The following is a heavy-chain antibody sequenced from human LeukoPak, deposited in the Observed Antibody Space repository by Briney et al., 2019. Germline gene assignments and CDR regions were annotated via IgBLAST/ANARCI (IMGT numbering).Heavy chain of an antibody. CDR1: GFAFSTCS. CDR2: MSGSGASI. CDR3: ARGDRDGHNSDNWFDP. V-gene: IGHV3-23*01. D-gene: IGHD5-24*01. J-gene: IGHJ5*02. Sequence: GGSLRLSCAASGFAFSTCSMTWARQAPGKGLEWVSSMSGSGASIYYADSVKGRFTVSRDNSKNTLYLQMNSLRAEDTAVYYCARGDRDGHNSDNWFDPWGQGTLVTVSS.